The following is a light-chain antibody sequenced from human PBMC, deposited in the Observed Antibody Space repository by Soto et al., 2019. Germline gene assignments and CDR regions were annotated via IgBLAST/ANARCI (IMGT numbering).Light chain of an antibody. V-gene: IGKV3-15*01. J-gene: IGKJ1*01. CDR3: QHYNNYLAWT. CDR1: QSVSNK. Sequence: EIVMTQSPATLSVSPGERATLFCRASQSVSNKLAWYQQKPGQAPRLLIFNASTRATGIPGRFSGSGSGTECTLTIISLQSADFAGYYCQHYNNYLAWTCGRGTKVEIK. CDR2: NAS.